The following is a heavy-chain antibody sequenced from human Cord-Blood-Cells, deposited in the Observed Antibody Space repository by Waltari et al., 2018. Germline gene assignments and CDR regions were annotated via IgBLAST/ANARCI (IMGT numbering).Heavy chain of an antibody. V-gene: IGHV4-34*01. CDR2: INHSGSP. CDR1: GGSFSGYY. D-gene: IGHD6-6*01. Sequence: QVQLQQWGAGLLKPSETLSLTCAVYGGSFSGYYWSWIRQPPGKGLEWIGEINHSGSPTYTPSLKSRVTISVDTSKNQFSLKLSSVTAADTAVYYCARKLSSSSWYFDLWGRGTLVTVSS. J-gene: IGHJ2*01. CDR3: ARKLSSSSWYFDL.